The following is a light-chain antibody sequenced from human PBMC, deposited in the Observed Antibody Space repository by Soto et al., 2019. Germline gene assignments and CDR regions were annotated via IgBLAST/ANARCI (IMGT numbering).Light chain of an antibody. CDR3: QHYGGSLGT. V-gene: IGKV3-20*01. Sequence: DIVVTQSPATLSASPGERVTLSCRASQFVSSRLAWYQQRPGQVPRLLIYDTSTRAPGISARFSGSGSGTDFTLTIGGLEPEDFAVYYCQHYGGSLGTFGQGTNVEI. J-gene: IGKJ1*01. CDR1: QFVSSR. CDR2: DTS.